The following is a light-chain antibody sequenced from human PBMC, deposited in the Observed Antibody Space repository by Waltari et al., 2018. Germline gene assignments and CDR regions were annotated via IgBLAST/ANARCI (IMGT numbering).Light chain of an antibody. Sequence: DIQMTQSPTSVSASVGDSVPITCRASQDISIWVAWYQQQPGKAPKFLIYDASTLQSGVPSRFSGRGSGTDFTLTISSLQPEDFATYYCQQANTFPLTFGGGTKVEMK. V-gene: IGKV1-12*01. J-gene: IGKJ4*01. CDR1: QDISIW. CDR2: DAS. CDR3: QQANTFPLT.